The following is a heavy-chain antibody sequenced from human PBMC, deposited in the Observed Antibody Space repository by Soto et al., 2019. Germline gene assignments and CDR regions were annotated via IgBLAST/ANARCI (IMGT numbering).Heavy chain of an antibody. J-gene: IGHJ4*02. D-gene: IGHD5-12*01. CDR1: GGSISSGGYY. CDR3: ARNRQWLVDYYFDY. CDR2: IYYSGST. V-gene: IGHV4-31*03. Sequence: NPSETLSLTCTVSGGSISSGGYYWSWIRQHPGKGLEWIGYIYYSGSTYYNPSLKSRVTISVDTSKNQFSLKLSSVTAADTAVYYCARNRQWLVDYYFDYWGQGTLVTVSS.